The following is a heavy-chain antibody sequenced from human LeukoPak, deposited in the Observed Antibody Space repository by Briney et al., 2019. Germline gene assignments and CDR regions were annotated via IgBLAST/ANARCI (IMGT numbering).Heavy chain of an antibody. Sequence: GESLKISCKGSGYSFTNYWIGWVRQMPGKGLEWMGIIYPGHSDTKYSPSFQGQVTISADKSISTAYLQWDSLRASDTAIYYCARLRKIIVGAISDWFDPWGQGTLVTVSS. V-gene: IGHV5-51*01. J-gene: IGHJ5*02. D-gene: IGHD1-26*01. CDR3: ARLRKIIVGAISDWFDP. CDR2: IYPGHSDT. CDR1: GYSFTNYW.